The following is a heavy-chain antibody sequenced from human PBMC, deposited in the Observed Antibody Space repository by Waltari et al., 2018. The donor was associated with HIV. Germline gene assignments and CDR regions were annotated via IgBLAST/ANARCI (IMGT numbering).Heavy chain of an antibody. J-gene: IGHJ4*02. V-gene: IGHV3-30*01. CDR3: AREFYYDSTGYNSGFDY. Sequence: QVHLVESGGGVVQPGRSLRLPCAASGFTFSTYVMHWVRQAPGKGLEWVADISYDGSDKYHADSVKGRFTISRDNSRNTLYLQMNSLRPEDTAVYFCAREFYYDSTGYNSGFDYWGQGTLVTVSS. D-gene: IGHD3-22*01. CDR2: ISYDGSDK. CDR1: GFTFSTYV.